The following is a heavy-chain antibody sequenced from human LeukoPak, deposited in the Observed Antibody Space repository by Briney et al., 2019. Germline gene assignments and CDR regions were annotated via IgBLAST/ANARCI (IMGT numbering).Heavy chain of an antibody. D-gene: IGHD2-15*01. CDR1: GCTCSWYA. J-gene: IGHJ4*02. CDR2: IITIFGRA. CDR3: AGGSGREIDY. Sequence: AVTVSRKASGCTCSWYALSWVGQAPGQGLEGMGRIITIFGRANYAQKFQGRVTMTTDESTNTAYRELSSRRSEDTAVYYCAGGSGREIDYWGQGTLVTVSS. V-gene: IGHV1-69*05.